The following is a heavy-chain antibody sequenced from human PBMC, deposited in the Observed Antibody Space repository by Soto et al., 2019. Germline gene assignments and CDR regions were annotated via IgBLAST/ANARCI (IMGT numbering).Heavy chain of an antibody. Sequence: SGPTLVNPTQTLTLTCTFSGFSLSTSGVGVGWIRQPPGKALEWLALIYWDDDKRYSPSLKSRLTISKDTSKNLVVLTMTNMDPVDTATFFCAHSPLILSGYGGYYFDYWGQGTLVTVSS. V-gene: IGHV2-5*02. CDR2: IYWDDDK. CDR3: AHSPLILSGYGGYYFDY. D-gene: IGHD5-12*01. J-gene: IGHJ4*02. CDR1: GFSLSTSGVG.